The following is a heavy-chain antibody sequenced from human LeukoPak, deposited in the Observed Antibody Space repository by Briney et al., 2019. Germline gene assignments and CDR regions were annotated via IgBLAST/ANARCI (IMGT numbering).Heavy chain of an antibody. CDR2: IKQDGSEK. J-gene: IGHJ4*02. CDR3: ARGVSVAGY. D-gene: IGHD6-19*01. CDR1: GFIFSSYW. Sequence: GGSLRLSCAASGFIFSSYWMSWVRQAPGKGLEWVANIKQDGSEKYYVDSVKGRFTISRDNAKNTLYLQMNSLRAEDTALYYCARGVSVAGYWGQGTLVTVSS. V-gene: IGHV3-7*01.